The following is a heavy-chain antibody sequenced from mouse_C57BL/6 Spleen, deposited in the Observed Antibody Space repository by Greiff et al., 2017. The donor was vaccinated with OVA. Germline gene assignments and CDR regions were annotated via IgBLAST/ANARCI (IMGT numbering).Heavy chain of an antibody. CDR1: GYTFTSYW. J-gene: IGHJ2*01. CDR3: ARSRYGNYDFDY. Sequence: QVQLKESGAELVMPGASVKLSCKASGYTFTSYWMHWVKQRPGQGLEWIGELDPSNSYTTYNQKFKGKSTLPVDKSSSTAYMQLSSLTSEYSAVYYCARSRYGNYDFDYWGQGTTLTVSS. V-gene: IGHV1-69*01. D-gene: IGHD2-1*01. CDR2: LDPSNSYT.